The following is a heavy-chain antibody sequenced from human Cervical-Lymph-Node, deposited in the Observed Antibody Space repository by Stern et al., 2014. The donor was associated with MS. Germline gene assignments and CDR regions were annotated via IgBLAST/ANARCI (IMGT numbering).Heavy chain of an antibody. CDR2: IFSTGET. CDR1: GFSLSNAAMG. V-gene: IGHV2-26*01. CDR3: ARMREYCSGGICFAGYYDY. J-gene: IGHJ4*02. D-gene: IGHD2-15*01. Sequence: QVTLKESGPVLVKPTETLTLTCSVSGFSLSNAAMGVSWIRQPPGKALECLAHIFSTGETAYSTSLKSRLTISKDTSRSQVVLTMTNMDPVDTATYYCARMREYCSGGICFAGYYDYWGQGTLVTVSS.